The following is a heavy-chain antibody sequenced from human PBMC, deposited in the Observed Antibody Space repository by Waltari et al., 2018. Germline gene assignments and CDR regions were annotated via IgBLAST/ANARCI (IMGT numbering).Heavy chain of an antibody. CDR3: ARGLPAGVFDY. D-gene: IGHD2-8*01. Sequence: QVQLQQWGAGLLKPSETLSLTCAVYGGSFSGYYCSWIRQPPGKGLEWIGEINHSGSTTYNPSLKSRVTISVDTSKNQFSLKLSSVTAADTAVYYCARGLPAGVFDYWGQGTLVTVSS. CDR2: INHSGST. V-gene: IGHV4-34*01. CDR1: GGSFSGYY. J-gene: IGHJ4*02.